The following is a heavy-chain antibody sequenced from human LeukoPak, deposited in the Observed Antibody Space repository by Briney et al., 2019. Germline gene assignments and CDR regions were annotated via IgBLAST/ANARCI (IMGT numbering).Heavy chain of an antibody. CDR3: ARELVPAAFDY. D-gene: IGHD2-2*01. CDR1: GFTFSSYS. Sequence: GGSLRLSCAASGFTFSSYSMNWVRQAPRKGLEWVSYISSSSSIIYYADSVKGRFTISGDNAKNSLYLQMNSLRAEDTAVYHCARELVPAAFDYWGQGTLVTVSS. J-gene: IGHJ4*02. CDR2: ISSSSSII. V-gene: IGHV3-48*01.